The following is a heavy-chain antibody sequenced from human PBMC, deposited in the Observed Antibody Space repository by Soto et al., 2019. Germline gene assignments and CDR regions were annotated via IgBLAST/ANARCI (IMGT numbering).Heavy chain of an antibody. Sequence: QVRLVQSGAEEKKPGASVKVSCKASGYTFTNYAIHWVRQAPGQRLEWMGWINVGNGNTKYSQKFQGRVTFTRDTSASTADMELSSLRSEDTAVYYCARRGDGMDVWGQGTTVTVYS. V-gene: IGHV1-3*05. CDR2: INVGNGNT. J-gene: IGHJ6*02. D-gene: IGHD3-10*01. CDR3: ARRGDGMDV. CDR1: GYTFTNYA.